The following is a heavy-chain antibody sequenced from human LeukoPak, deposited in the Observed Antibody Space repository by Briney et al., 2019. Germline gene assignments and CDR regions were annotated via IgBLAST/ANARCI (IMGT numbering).Heavy chain of an antibody. Sequence: ASVKVSCKVSGYTLTELSMHWVRQAPGQGLEWMGWISAYNGNTNYAQKLQGRVTMTTDTSTSTAYMELRSLRSDDTAVYYCARDVYSIAAAGTFDYWGQGTLVTVSS. J-gene: IGHJ4*02. CDR1: GYTLTELS. CDR2: ISAYNGNT. D-gene: IGHD6-13*01. CDR3: ARDVYSIAAAGTFDY. V-gene: IGHV1-18*01.